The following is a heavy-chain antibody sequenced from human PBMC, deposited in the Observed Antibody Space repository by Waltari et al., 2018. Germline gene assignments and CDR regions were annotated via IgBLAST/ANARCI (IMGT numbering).Heavy chain of an antibody. CDR3: AKAFRGYSGSYFDI. J-gene: IGHJ4*02. Sequence: QLLESGGGLVQPGGSLRLSCAASGFSFGCFALHWVRQAPGKGLEWVSGLSGSGATTYYADSVRGRFTVSRDNSRNTVDLQMNSLRAEDTAVYYCAKAFRGYSGSYFDIWGRGTLVAVS. D-gene: IGHD5-12*01. V-gene: IGHV3-23*01. CDR2: LSGSGATT. CDR1: GFSFGCFA.